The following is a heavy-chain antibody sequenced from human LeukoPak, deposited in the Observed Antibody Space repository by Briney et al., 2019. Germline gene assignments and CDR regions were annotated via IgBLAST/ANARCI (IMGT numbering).Heavy chain of an antibody. J-gene: IGHJ4*02. V-gene: IGHV1-8*02. Sequence: GSSVKVSCKASGGTFSSYDINWVRQATGQGLEWMGWMNPNSGNTGYAQKFQGRVTMTRNTSISTAYMELSSLRSEDTAVYYCARYYYDSSGYFSSFDYWGQGTLVTVSS. CDR2: MNPNSGNT. CDR3: ARYYYDSSGYFSSFDY. D-gene: IGHD3-22*01. CDR1: GGTFSSYD.